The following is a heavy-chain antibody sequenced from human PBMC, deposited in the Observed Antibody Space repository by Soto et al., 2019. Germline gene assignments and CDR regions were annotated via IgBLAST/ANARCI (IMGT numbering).Heavy chain of an antibody. Sequence: QAQLVESGGGVVQPGRSLRLSCAASGFTFGAYGMHWVRQAPGKGLEWVAVISYDGTDKYHSESVQGRYTISRDNSKNTLCLQMNSLRTEDTAVYYCARALSNYRFYYCMDVWGKGTTVTVSS. D-gene: IGHD3-16*02. V-gene: IGHV3-30*03. CDR3: ARALSNYRFYYCMDV. J-gene: IGHJ6*03. CDR1: GFTFGAYG. CDR2: ISYDGTDK.